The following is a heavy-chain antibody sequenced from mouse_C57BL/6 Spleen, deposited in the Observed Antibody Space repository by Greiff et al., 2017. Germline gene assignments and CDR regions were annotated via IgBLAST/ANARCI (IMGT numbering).Heavy chain of an antibody. CDR3: ARSRYYYLSGAMDY. D-gene: IGHD1-1*01. CDR1: GYSFTDYN. CDR2: INPNYGTT. V-gene: IGHV1-39*01. J-gene: IGHJ4*01. Sequence: EVQLQQSGPELVKPGASVKISCKASGYSFTDYNMNWVKQSNGKSLEWIGVINPNYGTTSYNHKFKGKATLTVDKSSSTAYMHLNSLTSEDSAVYYCARSRYYYLSGAMDYWGQGTSVSVSS.